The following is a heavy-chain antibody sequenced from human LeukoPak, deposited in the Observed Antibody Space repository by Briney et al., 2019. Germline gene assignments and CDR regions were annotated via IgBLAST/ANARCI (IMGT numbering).Heavy chain of an antibody. V-gene: IGHV1-69*04. CDR2: IIPILGIA. D-gene: IGHD6-6*01. J-gene: IGHJ4*02. CDR3: ARDSEQLVDY. CDR1: GGTFSSYA. Sequence: SVKVSCAASGGTFSSYAISWVRQAPGQGLEWMGRIIPILGIANYAQKFQGRVTITADKSTSTAYMELSSLRSEDTAVYYCARDSEQLVDYWGQGTLVTVSS.